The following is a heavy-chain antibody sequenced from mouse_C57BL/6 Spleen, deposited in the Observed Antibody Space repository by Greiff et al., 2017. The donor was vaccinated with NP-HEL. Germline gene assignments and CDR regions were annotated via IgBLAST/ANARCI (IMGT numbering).Heavy chain of an antibody. D-gene: IGHD2-5*01. Sequence: QLQQSGAELMKPGASVKLSCKATGYTFTGYWIEWVKQRPGQGLEWIGWIYPRDGSTKYNEKFKGKATLTVATSSSTAYMELHSLTSEDSAVYFCARRNSNYAMDYWGQGTSVTVSS. J-gene: IGHJ4*01. CDR2: IYPRDGST. CDR3: ARRNSNYAMDY. CDR1: GYTFTGYW. V-gene: IGHV1-85*01.